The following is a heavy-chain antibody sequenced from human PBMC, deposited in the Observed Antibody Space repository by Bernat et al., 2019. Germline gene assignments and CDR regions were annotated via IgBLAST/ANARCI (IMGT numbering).Heavy chain of an antibody. CDR1: GFTFSSYG. D-gene: IGHD2-21*02. CDR3: AKERRGYCGGDCYSLAFDI. Sequence: QVQLVESGGGVVQPGRSLRLSCAASGFTFSSYGMHWVRQAPGKGLEWVAVISYDGSNKYYADSVKGRFTISRDNSKNTLYLQMNSLRAEDTAVYYCAKERRGYCGGDCYSLAFDIWGQGTMATVSS. CDR2: ISYDGSNK. J-gene: IGHJ3*02. V-gene: IGHV3-30*18.